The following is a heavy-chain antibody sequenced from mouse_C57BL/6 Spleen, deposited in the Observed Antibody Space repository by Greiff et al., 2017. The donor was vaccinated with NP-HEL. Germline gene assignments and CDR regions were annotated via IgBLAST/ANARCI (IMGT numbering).Heavy chain of an antibody. V-gene: IGHV1-26*01. CDR2: INPNNGGT. CDR1: GYTFTDYY. D-gene: IGHD1-1*01. Sequence: EVQLQQSGPELVKPGASVKISCKASGYTFTDYYMNWVKQSHGNSLEWIGDINPNNGGTSYNQKFKGKATLTVDKSSSTAYMELRSLTSEDSAVYYCARAYYGSSYGYWGQGTTLTVSS. CDR3: ARAYYGSSYGY. J-gene: IGHJ2*01.